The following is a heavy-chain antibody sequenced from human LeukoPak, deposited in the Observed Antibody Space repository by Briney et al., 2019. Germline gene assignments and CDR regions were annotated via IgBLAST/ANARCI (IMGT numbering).Heavy chain of an antibody. CDR2: ISAYNGNT. J-gene: IGHJ4*02. V-gene: IGHV1-18*01. D-gene: IGHD6-19*01. Sequence: ASVKVSCKASGYTFTSYGISWVRQAPGQGLEWMGWISAYNGNTNYAQKLQGRVTMTTDTSTSKAYMELSSLRSDDTAVYYCARDVYSSGWYTAYYFDYWGQGTLVTVSS. CDR1: GYTFTSYG. CDR3: ARDVYSSGWYTAYYFDY.